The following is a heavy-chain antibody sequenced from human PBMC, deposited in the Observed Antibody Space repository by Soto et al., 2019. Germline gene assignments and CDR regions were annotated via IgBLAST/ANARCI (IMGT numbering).Heavy chain of an antibody. D-gene: IGHD2-8*01. CDR1: GGTFSSYA. V-gene: IGHV1-69*13. CDR3: ARVRGQGDGGVLASASGLRVYANYGMDV. J-gene: IGHJ6*02. Sequence: ASVKVSCKASGGTFSSYAISWVRQAPGQGLEWMGGIIPIFGTANYAQKFQGRVTITADESTSTAYMELSSLRSEDTAVYYCARVRGQGDGGVLASASGLRVYANYGMDVWGQGTTVTVSS. CDR2: IIPIFGTA.